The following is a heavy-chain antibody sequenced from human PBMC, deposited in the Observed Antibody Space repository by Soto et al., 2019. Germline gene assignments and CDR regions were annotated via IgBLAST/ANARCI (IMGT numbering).Heavy chain of an antibody. V-gene: IGHV3-43*01. D-gene: IGHD6-13*01. CDR2: ISWDGGST. Sequence: GGSLRLSCAASGFTFDDYTMHWVRQAPGKGLEWVSLISWDGGSTYYADSVKGRFTISRDNSKNSLYLQMNSLRTEDTALYYCAKDIVAVAVAATAFDIWGQGTMVTVSS. J-gene: IGHJ3*02. CDR3: AKDIVAVAVAATAFDI. CDR1: GFTFDDYT.